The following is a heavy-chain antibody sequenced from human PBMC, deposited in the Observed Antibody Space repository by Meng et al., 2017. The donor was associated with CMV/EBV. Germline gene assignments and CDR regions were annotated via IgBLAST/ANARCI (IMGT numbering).Heavy chain of an antibody. J-gene: IGHJ4*02. CDR1: GDKRKRKE. Sequence: KATGDKRKRKEKKWGRKEKGQGSEGRGIKNKRGGSKRYAKKIQGRETMTRDTSTSTVYMELSSLRSEDTAVYYCARDRYFDYWGQGTLVTVSS. CDR3: ARDRYFDY. CDR2: KNKRGGSK. V-gene: IGHV1-46*02.